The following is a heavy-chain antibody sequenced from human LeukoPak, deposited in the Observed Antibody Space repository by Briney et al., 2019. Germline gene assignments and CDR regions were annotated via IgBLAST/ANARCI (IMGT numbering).Heavy chain of an antibody. J-gene: IGHJ4*02. CDR1: GYTFTGYY. D-gene: IGHD3-10*01. V-gene: IGHV1-2*02. CDR3: ARDRGITLLWFGEFPDY. Sequence: ASVKVSCKASGYTFTGYYMHWVRQAPGQGLEWMGWINPNSGGTNYARKFQGRVTMTRDTSISTAYMELSRLRSDDTAVYYCARDRGITLLWFGEFPDYWGQGTLVTVSS. CDR2: INPNSGGT.